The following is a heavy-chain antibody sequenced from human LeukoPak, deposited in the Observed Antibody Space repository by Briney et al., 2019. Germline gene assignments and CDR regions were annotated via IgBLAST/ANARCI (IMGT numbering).Heavy chain of an antibody. D-gene: IGHD6-13*01. J-gene: IGHJ1*01. CDR3: AAASGYSYFEH. CDR2: IWYDGGNK. V-gene: IGHV3-33*01. Sequence: EPGGSLRPSCAASGFTFSSYGMHWVRQAPGKGLEWVSIIWYDGGNKYYADSVKGRFTISRDDSKNTVYLQMNSLRVEDTAVYYCAAASGYSYFEHWGQGTLVIVSS. CDR1: GFTFSSYG.